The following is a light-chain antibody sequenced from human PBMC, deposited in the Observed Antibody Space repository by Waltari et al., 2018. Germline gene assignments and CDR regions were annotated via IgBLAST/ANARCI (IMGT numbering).Light chain of an antibody. V-gene: IGLV3-21*04. J-gene: IGLJ1*01. CDR1: NIGSKS. CDR2: SDS. CDR3: QVWDSSSVYV. Sequence: SYVLTQPPSVSVAPGKTARITCGGNNIGSKSVHWYQQKPGQAPVLVIDSDSDRPSGIPERFSGAKSGNTATLSVSRVEAGDEAVYYCQVWDSSSVYVFGSGTKVTVL.